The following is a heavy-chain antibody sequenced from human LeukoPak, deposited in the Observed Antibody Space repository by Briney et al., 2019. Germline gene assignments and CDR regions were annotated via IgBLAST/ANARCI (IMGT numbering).Heavy chain of an antibody. V-gene: IGHV3-21*01. J-gene: IGHJ4*02. CDR1: GFTFSSYS. CDR2: ISSSSSYI. D-gene: IGHD1-7*01. CDR3: ARDPEELQYYFDY. Sequence: GGSLRLSCAASGFTFSSYSMNWVRQAPGKGLEWVSSISSSSSYIYYADSVKGRFTISRDNAKNSLYLQMNSLRAEDTAVYCCARDPEELQYYFDYWGQGTLVTVSS.